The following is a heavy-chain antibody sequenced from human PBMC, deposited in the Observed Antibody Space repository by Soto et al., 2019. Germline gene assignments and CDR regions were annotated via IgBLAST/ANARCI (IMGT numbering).Heavy chain of an antibody. J-gene: IGHJ6*02. CDR3: ARGFNYYGSGNGMDV. V-gene: IGHV4-31*03. Sequence: SETLSLTCTVSGGSISSGGYYWSWIRQHPGKGLEWIGYIYYSGSTYYNPSLKSRVTISVDTSKNQFSLKLSSVTAADTAVYYCARGFNYYGSGNGMDVWGQGTTATVSS. CDR2: IYYSGST. D-gene: IGHD3-10*01. CDR1: GGSISSGGYY.